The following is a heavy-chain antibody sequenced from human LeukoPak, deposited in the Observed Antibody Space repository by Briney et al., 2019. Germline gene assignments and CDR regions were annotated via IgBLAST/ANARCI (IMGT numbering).Heavy chain of an antibody. CDR3: ARTDTPMAPFDY. D-gene: IGHD5-18*01. J-gene: IGHJ4*02. V-gene: IGHV4-31*03. CDR2: IYYSGST. CDR1: GGSISSGGYY. Sequence: SQTLSLTCTVSGGSISSGGYYWSWIRQHPGKGLEWIGYIYYSGSTYYNPSLKSRVTISVDTSKNQFSLKLSSVTAADTAVYYCARTDTPMAPFDYWGQGTLVTVSS.